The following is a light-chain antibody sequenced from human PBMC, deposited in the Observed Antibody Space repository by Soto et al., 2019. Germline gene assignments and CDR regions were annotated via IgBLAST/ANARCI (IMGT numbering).Light chain of an antibody. J-gene: IGLJ2*01. CDR2: VSSXXXH. Sequence: QPVLTQSPSASASLGASVKLTCTLSSGHSSYDIAWHQQQPDKGPRYLMKVSSXXXHIXGXXIPXRFSGPSSGAERYLTISSLQSEXEADYYCQTWGTGYVVFGGGTKLTVL. V-gene: IGLV4-69*01. CDR1: SGHSSYD. CDR3: QTWGTGYVV.